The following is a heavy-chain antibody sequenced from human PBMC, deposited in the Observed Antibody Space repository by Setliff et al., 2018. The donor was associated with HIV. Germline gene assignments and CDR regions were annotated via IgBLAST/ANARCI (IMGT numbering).Heavy chain of an antibody. D-gene: IGHD2-2*01. Sequence: SETLSLTCTVSGDSISSTTYYWGWIRQPPGKGLEWIVRIYPSGSAFYNPSLKSPVTMSVDTSRNQCSLKLSSVTAADTAIYYCVRGRRSTSSYYYYYYMDVWGKGTTVTVSS. J-gene: IGHJ6*03. CDR2: IYPSGSA. CDR1: GDSISSTTYY. V-gene: IGHV4-39*01. CDR3: VRGRRSTSSYYYYYYMDV.